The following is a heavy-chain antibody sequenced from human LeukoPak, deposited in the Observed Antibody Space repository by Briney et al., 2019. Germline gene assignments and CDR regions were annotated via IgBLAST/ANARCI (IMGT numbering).Heavy chain of an antibody. V-gene: IGHV3-21*01. CDR3: AREYDSRARFDS. CDR1: GNEFIRHT. CDR2: VRSNGDYI. Sequence: GGSLRLSCAGSGNEFIRHTMNWVRRASGKGLEWISSVRSNGDYIYYADSVKGRFSISRDNARTSVYLQMNSLRVEDTAIYYCAREYDSRARFDSWGQGTLVTVSS. D-gene: IGHD6-13*01. J-gene: IGHJ4*02.